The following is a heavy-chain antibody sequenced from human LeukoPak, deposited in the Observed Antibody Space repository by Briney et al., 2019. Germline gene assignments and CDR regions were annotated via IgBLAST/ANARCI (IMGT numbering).Heavy chain of an antibody. V-gene: IGHV3-49*04. D-gene: IGHD5-18*01. CDR2: IRSKAYGGTT. Sequence: GGSLRLSCTASGFTFGDYAMSWVRQAPGKGLEWVGFIRSKAYGGTTEYAASAKGRFTISRDDSKSIAYLQMNSLKTEDTAVYYCTRGVVGGYSYGHLLDYWGQGTLVTVSS. CDR1: GFTFGDYA. J-gene: IGHJ4*02. CDR3: TRGVVGGYSYGHLLDY.